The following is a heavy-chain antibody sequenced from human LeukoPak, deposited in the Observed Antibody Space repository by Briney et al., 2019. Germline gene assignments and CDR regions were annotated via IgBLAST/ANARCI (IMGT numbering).Heavy chain of an antibody. CDR1: GGSISSYY. D-gene: IGHD5-24*01. V-gene: IGHV4-59*01. CDR3: ARGGGIGYNFY. Sequence: SETLSLTCTVSGGSISSYYWTWIRQSPGKRLEWIGYRYSSDSANYNPSLGSRVTISIDASKNQISLRLSSVTAADTAVYYCARGGGIGYNFYWGRGTLVTVSS. CDR2: RYSSDSA. J-gene: IGHJ4*02.